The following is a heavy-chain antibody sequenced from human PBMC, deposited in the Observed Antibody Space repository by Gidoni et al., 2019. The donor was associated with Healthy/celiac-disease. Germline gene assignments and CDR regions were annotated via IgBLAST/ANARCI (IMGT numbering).Heavy chain of an antibody. V-gene: IGHV4-30-4*01. D-gene: IGHD3-10*01. CDR1: GGSISSGDYY. CDR3: ARGWGGGSGIHQDVSPVDFDY. Sequence: QVQLQESGPGLVKPSQTLSLTCTVSGGSISSGDYYWSWIRQPPGKGLEWIGYIYSSGRTDDNPSHKSQVTITVDTSKNKFALKLSSVTAADTAVYYCARGWGGGSGIHQDVSPVDFDYWGQGTLVTVSS. J-gene: IGHJ4*02. CDR2: IYSSGRT.